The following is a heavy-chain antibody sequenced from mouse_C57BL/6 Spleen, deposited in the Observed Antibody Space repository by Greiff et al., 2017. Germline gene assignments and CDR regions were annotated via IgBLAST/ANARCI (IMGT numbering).Heavy chain of an antibody. J-gene: IGHJ1*03. V-gene: IGHV3-6*01. CDR1: GYSITSGYY. CDR3: ARDLEDWYFDV. CDR2: ISYDGSN. Sequence: EVKLQESGPGLVKPSQSLSLTCSVTGYSITSGYYWNWIRQFPGNKLEWMGYISYDGSNNYNPSLKNRISITRDTSKNQFFLKLNSVTTEDTATYYCARDLEDWYFDVWGTGTTVTVSS.